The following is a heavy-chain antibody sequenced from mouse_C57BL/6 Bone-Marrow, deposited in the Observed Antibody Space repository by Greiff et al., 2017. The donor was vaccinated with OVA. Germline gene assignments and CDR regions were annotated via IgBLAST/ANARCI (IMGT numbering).Heavy chain of an antibody. CDR3: ARWNYYGSSYDYYAMDY. D-gene: IGHD1-1*01. CDR2: IYPGDGDT. Sequence: VQLQQSGPELVKPGASVKISCKASGYAFSSSWMNWVKQRPGKGLEWIGRIYPGDGDTNYNGKFKGKATLTADKSSSTAYMQLSSLTSEDSAVYFCARWNYYGSSYDYYAMDYWGQGTSVTVSS. J-gene: IGHJ4*01. CDR1: GYAFSSSW. V-gene: IGHV1-82*01.